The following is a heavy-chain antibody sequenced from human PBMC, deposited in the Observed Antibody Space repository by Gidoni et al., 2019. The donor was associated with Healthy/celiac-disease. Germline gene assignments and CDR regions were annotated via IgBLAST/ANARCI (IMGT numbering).Heavy chain of an antibody. J-gene: IGHJ1*01. CDR3: ARELKREITMVRGVRRGYFQH. CDR2: INPSGST. V-gene: IGHV4-34*01. D-gene: IGHD3-10*01. Sequence: QVQLQQWGAGLLKPSETLSLTCAVYGGSFSGYYWRWIRQPPGKGLEWIGEINPSGSTNYNPSLKSRVTISVDTSKNQFSLKLSSVTAADTAVYYCARELKREITMVRGVRRGYFQHWGQGTLVTVSS. CDR1: GGSFSGYY.